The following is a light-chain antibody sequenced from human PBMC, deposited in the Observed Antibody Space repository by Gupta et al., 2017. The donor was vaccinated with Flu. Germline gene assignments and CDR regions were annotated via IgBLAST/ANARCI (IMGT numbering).Light chain of an antibody. J-gene: IGLJ2*01. CDR2: EVS. V-gene: IGLV2-14*01. CDR1: SSDVGGYDY. Sequence: QSALTQPASVSGSPGQSIAISCTGTSSDVGGYDYVSWYQQQPGKAPELMIFEVSRRPSGISDRFSGSKSGNTASLTISGLLAEDEAYYYCSSYTKTNTVVVFGGGTKLTVL. CDR3: SSYTKTNTVVV.